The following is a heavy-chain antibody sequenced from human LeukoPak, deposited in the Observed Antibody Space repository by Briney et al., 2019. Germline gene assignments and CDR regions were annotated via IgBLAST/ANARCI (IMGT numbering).Heavy chain of an antibody. CDR1: GGSISSGGYY. CDR3: ARVGSGGASESGYYYPYYFDY. D-gene: IGHD3-22*01. CDR2: IYYSGGT. Sequence: SETLSLTCTVSGGSISSGGYYWSWIRQHPGKGLEWIGYIYYSGGTYYNPSLKSRVTISVDTSKNQFSLKLSSVTAADTAVYYCARVGSGGASESGYYYPYYFDYWGQGTLVTVSS. J-gene: IGHJ4*02. V-gene: IGHV4-31*03.